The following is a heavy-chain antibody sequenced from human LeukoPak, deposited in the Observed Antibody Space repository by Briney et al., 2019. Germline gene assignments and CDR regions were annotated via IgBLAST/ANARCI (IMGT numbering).Heavy chain of an antibody. CDR1: GFTFSSYA. V-gene: IGHV3-23*01. CDR3: AKEQLGSSWSNWFDP. D-gene: IGHD6-13*01. CDR2: ISGSGGST. Sequence: SGGSLRLSCAASGFTFSSYAMSWVRQAPGKGLEWVSAISGSGGSTYYADSVKGRFTISRDNSKNTLYLQMNSLRAEDTAVYYCAKEQLGSSWSNWFDPWGQGTLVTVSS. J-gene: IGHJ5*02.